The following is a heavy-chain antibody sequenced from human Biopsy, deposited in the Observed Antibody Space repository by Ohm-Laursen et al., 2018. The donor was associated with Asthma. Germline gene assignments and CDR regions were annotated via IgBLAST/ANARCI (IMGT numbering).Heavy chain of an antibody. CDR1: DGSINRDY. J-gene: IGHJ4*02. CDR2: SSYSGFR. CDR3: ASDQGDSKFDY. Sequence: TLSLTCTFSDGSINRDYWSWIRQPPGKGLEWIGLSSYSGFRKYNPSLKSRVTISVDTSKNQLSLNLTSVIAADTAVYYCASDQGDSKFDYWGQGILVTVSS. V-gene: IGHV4-59*01. D-gene: IGHD3-16*01.